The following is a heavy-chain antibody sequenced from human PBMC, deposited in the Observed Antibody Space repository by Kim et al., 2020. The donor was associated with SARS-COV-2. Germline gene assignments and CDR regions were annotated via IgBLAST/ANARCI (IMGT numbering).Heavy chain of an antibody. V-gene: IGHV2-5*01. CDR3: ALNSSGSDWFDP. D-gene: IGHD2-15*01. Sequence: RYSPSLKSRLTITKDTSKNQVVLTMTNMDPVDTGTYYCALNSSGSDWFDPWGQGTLVTVSS. J-gene: IGHJ5*02.